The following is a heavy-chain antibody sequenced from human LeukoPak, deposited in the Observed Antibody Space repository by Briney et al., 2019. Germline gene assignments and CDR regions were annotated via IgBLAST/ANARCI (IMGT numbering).Heavy chain of an antibody. D-gene: IGHD2-15*01. Sequence: ASVKVSCKSSGYTFTSYGICWVRHAPGQGLEWMGWISAYNGNTNYAQKLQGRVTMTTDTSTSTPYMELRSLRSDDTAVYYCARGGCYSGGSCSYYFDYWGQGTLVTVSS. V-gene: IGHV1-18*01. CDR1: GYTFTSYG. CDR2: ISAYNGNT. J-gene: IGHJ4*02. CDR3: ARGGCYSGGSCSYYFDY.